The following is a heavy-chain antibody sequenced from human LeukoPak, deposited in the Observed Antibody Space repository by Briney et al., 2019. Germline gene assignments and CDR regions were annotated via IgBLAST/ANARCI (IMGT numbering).Heavy chain of an antibody. J-gene: IGHJ3*02. CDR3: ARGRGYCSSTSCYERAFDI. D-gene: IGHD2-2*01. CDR2: ISSSSSYT. V-gene: IGHV3-11*06. CDR1: GFTFSDYY. Sequence: GGSLRLSCAASGFTFSDYYMSWIRQVPGKGLEWVSYISSSSSYTNYADSVKGRFTISRDNAKNSLYLQMNRLRAEDTAVYYCARGRGYCSSTSCYERAFDIWGQGTMVTVSS.